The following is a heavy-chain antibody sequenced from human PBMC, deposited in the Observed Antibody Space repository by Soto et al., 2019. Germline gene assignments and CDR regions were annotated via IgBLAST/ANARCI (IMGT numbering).Heavy chain of an antibody. D-gene: IGHD6-6*01. J-gene: IGHJ6*02. Sequence: ASVKVSCKASGYSFSFYGIIWVRQAPGQGLEWMGWINPSDGNRNFAQKLQGRVTMTTDTSTSTAYMELRSLRSDDTAVYYCARARHSSSPNSYYYGMDVWGQGTTVTVSS. V-gene: IGHV1-18*01. CDR2: INPSDGNR. CDR1: GYSFSFYG. CDR3: ARARHSSSPNSYYYGMDV.